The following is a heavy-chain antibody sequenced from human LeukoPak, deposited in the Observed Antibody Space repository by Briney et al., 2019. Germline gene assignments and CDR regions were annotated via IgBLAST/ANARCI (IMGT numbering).Heavy chain of an antibody. V-gene: IGHV4-34*01. J-gene: IGHJ5*02. CDR3: ARGVAAAGTFMFDP. D-gene: IGHD6-13*01. CDR2: INHSGST. Sequence: SETLSLTCAVYGGSFSGYYWSWIRQPPGKGLEWIGEINHSGSTNYNPSLKSRVTISVDTSKNQFSLKLSSVTAADTAVYYCARGVAAAGTFMFDPWGQGTLATVSS. CDR1: GGSFSGYY.